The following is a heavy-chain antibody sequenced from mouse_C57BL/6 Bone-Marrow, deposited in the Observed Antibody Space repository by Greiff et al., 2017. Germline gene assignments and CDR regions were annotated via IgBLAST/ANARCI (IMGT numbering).Heavy chain of an antibody. V-gene: IGHV1-80*01. CDR3: ARDYYGSSYIFDY. D-gene: IGHD1-1*01. CDR2: IYPGDGDT. J-gene: IGHJ2*01. CDR1: GYAFSSYW. Sequence: VQLQQSGAELVKPGASVTISCKASGYAFSSYWMNWVKQRPGKGLEWIGQIYPGDGDTNYNGKFKGKATLTADKSSSTAYMQLSSLTSEDSAVYFCARDYYGSSYIFDYWGQGTTLTVSS.